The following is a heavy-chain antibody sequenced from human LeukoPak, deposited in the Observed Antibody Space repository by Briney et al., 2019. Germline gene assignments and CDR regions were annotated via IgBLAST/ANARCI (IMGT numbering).Heavy chain of an antibody. CDR2: INHSGST. V-gene: IGHV4-39*07. CDR3: ARALPGYFDTSGYYFDY. D-gene: IGHD3-22*01. CDR1: RDSISSSDHY. Sequence: SETLSLTCTLSRDSISSSDHYWVWIRQPPGRGLEWIGEINHSGSTNYNPSLKSRVAISVDTSKNQFSLKLSSVTAADTAVYYCARALPGYFDTSGYYFDYWGQGTLVTVSS. J-gene: IGHJ4*02.